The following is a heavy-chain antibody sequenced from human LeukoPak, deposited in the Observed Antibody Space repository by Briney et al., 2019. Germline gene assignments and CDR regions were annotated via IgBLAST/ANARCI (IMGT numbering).Heavy chain of an antibody. Sequence: GGSLRLSCAASGFTFSSYAMHWVRQAPGKRLEWVAVISYDGSNKYYADSVKGRFTISRDNSKNTLYLQMNSLRAEDTAVYYCARVGYDSSGYYHFDFWGQGTLVTVSS. V-gene: IGHV3-30-3*01. D-gene: IGHD3-22*01. CDR3: ARVGYDSSGYYHFDF. J-gene: IGHJ4*02. CDR2: ISYDGSNK. CDR1: GFTFSSYA.